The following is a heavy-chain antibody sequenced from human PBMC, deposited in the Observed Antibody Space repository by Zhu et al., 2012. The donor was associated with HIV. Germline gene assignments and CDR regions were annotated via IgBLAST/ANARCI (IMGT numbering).Heavy chain of an antibody. CDR3: ARVVVIAAPHFDY. Sequence: QVQLLESGPGLVKPSETLSLTCTVSGGSISNYYWSWIRQPPGKGLEWIGYIYYSGSTSYNPSLKSRVTISLDTSKNQFSLKLRFVTAADTAVYYCARVVVIAAPHFDYWGQEPWSPSPQ. CDR1: GGSISNYY. J-gene: IGHJ4*01. V-gene: IGHV4-59*01. CDR2: IYYSGST. D-gene: IGHD2-15*01.